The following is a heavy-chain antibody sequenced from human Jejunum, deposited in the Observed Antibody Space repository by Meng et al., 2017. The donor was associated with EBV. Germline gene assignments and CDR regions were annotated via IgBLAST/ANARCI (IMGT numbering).Heavy chain of an antibody. D-gene: IGHD2-15*01. CDR2: ITVDNGNT. CDR1: GYTFTSYG. J-gene: IGHJ4*02. V-gene: IGHV1-18*01. CDR3: ARDSSGYHAHDKVSDY. Sequence: QVQMVKSGVEVKKPSAAVKSSCKTSGYTFTSYGISGVRQAPVHGPEWVGWITVDNGNTNYAPRLQGRITMTTDISTSTAYMELRSRRSDDTAVYYCARDSSGYHAHDKVSDYWGQGTLVTVSS.